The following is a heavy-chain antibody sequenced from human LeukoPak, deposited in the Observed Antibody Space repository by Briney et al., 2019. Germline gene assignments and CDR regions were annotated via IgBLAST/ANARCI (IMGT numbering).Heavy chain of an antibody. CDR2: FDPEDGET. Sequence: ASVKVSCKVSGYTLTELSMHWVRQAPGKGLEWMGGFDPEDGETIYVQKFQGRVTMTEDTSTDTAHMELSSLRSEDTAVYYCATEGATTKRDYYYGMDVWGQGTTVTVSS. J-gene: IGHJ6*02. D-gene: IGHD1-26*01. CDR1: GYTLTELS. V-gene: IGHV1-24*01. CDR3: ATEGATTKRDYYYGMDV.